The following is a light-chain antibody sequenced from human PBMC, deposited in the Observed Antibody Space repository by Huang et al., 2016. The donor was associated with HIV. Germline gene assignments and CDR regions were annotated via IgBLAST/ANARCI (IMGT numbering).Light chain of an antibody. V-gene: IGKV4-1*01. CDR2: WTS. CDR1: QTILYSSNNKND. CDR3: QQYYSSPLT. Sequence: DIVMTQSPDSLAVSLGERATINCKSSQTILYSSNNKNDLAWYQQRPGQPPKLLFYWTSTRESGVPDRFSGSGSGTDFTLTITNLQAEDVAVYYCQQYYSSPLTFGGGTKVEIK. J-gene: IGKJ4*01.